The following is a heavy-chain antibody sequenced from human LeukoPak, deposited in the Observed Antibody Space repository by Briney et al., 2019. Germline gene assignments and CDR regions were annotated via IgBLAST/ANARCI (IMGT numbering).Heavy chain of an antibody. CDR1: GFTFSSYS. D-gene: IGHD3-16*02. Sequence: GSLRLSCAASGFTFSSYSMNWVRQAPGKGLEWVSYISSSSSTIYYADSVKDRFTISRDNAKNSLYLQMNSLRAEDTAVYYCASFGGVIVSPLDYWGQGTLVTVSS. CDR3: ASFGGVIVSPLDY. CDR2: ISSSSSTI. J-gene: IGHJ4*02. V-gene: IGHV3-48*04.